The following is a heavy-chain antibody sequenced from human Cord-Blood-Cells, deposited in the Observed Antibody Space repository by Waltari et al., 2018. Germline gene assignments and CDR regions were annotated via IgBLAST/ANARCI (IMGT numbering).Heavy chain of an antibody. CDR3: ARGRFLEWLLFDY. D-gene: IGHD3-3*01. Sequence: QLQLQESGSGLVKPSQTLSLTCAVSGGSISSGGSSWSWIRQPPGKGLGWIGYIYHSGRTDYSPSLKSGVTISVARSKNQFSRKRGAGTAADTAVYYCARGRFLEWLLFDYWGQGTLVTVSS. CDR2: IYHSGRT. V-gene: IGHV4-30-2*01. J-gene: IGHJ4*02. CDR1: GGSISSGGSS.